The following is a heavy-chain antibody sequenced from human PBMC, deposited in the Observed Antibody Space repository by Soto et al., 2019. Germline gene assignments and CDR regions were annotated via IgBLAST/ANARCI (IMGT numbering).Heavy chain of an antibody. CDR1: GFTFDDYA. CDR2: ISWNSGSI. CDR3: AKDLKGSGTTFDY. V-gene: IGHV3-9*01. Sequence: EVQLVESGGGLVLPGRSLRLSCAASGFTFDDYAMHWVRQAPGKGLEWVSGISWNSGSIGYADSVKGRFTISRDNAKNSLYLQMNSLRAEDTALYYCAKDLKGSGTTFDYWGQGTLVTVSS. J-gene: IGHJ4*02. D-gene: IGHD3-10*01.